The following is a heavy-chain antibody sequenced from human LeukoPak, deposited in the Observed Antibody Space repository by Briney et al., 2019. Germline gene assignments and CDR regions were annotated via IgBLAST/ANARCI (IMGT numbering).Heavy chain of an antibody. CDR3: ARAQGEQQLFTP. V-gene: IGHV6-1*01. J-gene: IGHJ5*02. D-gene: IGHD6-13*01. CDR2: TYYRSKWYN. CDR1: GDSVSSNGAA. Sequence: SQTLSLTCAISGDSVSSNGAAWNWNRQSPSRGLEWLGRTYYRSKWYNDYAVSVKSRITINPDTSKNQFSLQLNSVTPEDTAVYYCARAQGEQQLFTPWGQGTLVTVSS.